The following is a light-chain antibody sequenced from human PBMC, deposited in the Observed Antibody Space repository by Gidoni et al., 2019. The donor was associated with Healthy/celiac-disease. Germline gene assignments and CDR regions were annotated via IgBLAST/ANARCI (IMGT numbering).Light chain of an antibody. CDR3: SSYTSSSTLHVV. CDR1: SSDVGGYNY. CDR2: EVS. J-gene: IGLJ2*01. V-gene: IGLV2-14*01. Sequence: QSALTQPASVSGSPGQSITISCTGTSSDVGGYNYVSGYQQHPGKAPKLMIYEVSNRPSGVSNRFSGSKSGNTASLTISGLQAEDEADYYCSSYTSSSTLHVVFGGGTKLTVL.